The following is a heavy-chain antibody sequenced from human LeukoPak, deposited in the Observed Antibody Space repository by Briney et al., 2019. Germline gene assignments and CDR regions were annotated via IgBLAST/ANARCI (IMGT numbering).Heavy chain of an antibody. CDR2: IYPTDSDA. Sequence: GESLKISCKASGYSFTNYWIGWVRQMPGKGLEWMGIIYPTDSDARYSPSFQGQVTISVDKSISAAYLQWSSLKASDTAIYYCARLPNIGGREYYFDYWGQGTLVTVSS. J-gene: IGHJ4*02. CDR3: ARLPNIGGREYYFDY. CDR1: GYSFTNYW. D-gene: IGHD2/OR15-2a*01. V-gene: IGHV5-51*01.